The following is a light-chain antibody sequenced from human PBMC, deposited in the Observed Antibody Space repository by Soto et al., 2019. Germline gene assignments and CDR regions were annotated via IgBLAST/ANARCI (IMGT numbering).Light chain of an antibody. CDR2: KAS. J-gene: IGKJ1*01. CDR3: QQYNDYPWT. Sequence: DIQLTQSPSTLSASVGDRVTITCRASQSISVWVAWYQQKPGKAPNLLISKASGLETGVPSRFSGSGSGTEFTLTISSLQPDDFATYYCQQYNDYPWTFGQGTKVDI. CDR1: QSISVW. V-gene: IGKV1-5*03.